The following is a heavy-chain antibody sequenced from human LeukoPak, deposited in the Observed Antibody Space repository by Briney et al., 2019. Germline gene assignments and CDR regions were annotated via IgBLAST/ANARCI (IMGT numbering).Heavy chain of an antibody. Sequence: SETLSLTCTVSGGSISSSSYYWGWIRQPPGKGLEWIGSIYYSGSTYYNPSLKSRVTISVDTSKNQFSLKLSSVTAADTAVYYCARAFHRVGATRGLAGYWGQGTLVTVSS. CDR2: IYYSGST. V-gene: IGHV4-39*01. CDR1: GGSISSSSYY. J-gene: IGHJ4*02. D-gene: IGHD1-26*01. CDR3: ARAFHRVGATRGLAGY.